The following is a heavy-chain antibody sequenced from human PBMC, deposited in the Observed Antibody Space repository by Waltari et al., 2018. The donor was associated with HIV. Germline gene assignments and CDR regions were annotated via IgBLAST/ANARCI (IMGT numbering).Heavy chain of an antibody. V-gene: IGHV3-49*05. CDR1: GFTFGDYG. J-gene: IGHJ6*02. CDR2: ITSEAYGGTA. D-gene: IGHD1-26*01. CDR3: SRPSGPLHSYGMDV. Sequence: EVHLMESGGGLVKPGRSLRLSCRGSGFTFGDYGLSWFRQAPGKGLEWVGCITSEAYGGTAEYAASVTGRFTNSREDSKSTAYMQMNRLESEDTGVYFCSRPSGPLHSYGMDVWGQGTTVIVSS.